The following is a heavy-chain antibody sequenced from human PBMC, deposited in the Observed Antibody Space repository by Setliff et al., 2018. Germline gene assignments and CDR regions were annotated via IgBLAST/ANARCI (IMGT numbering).Heavy chain of an antibody. V-gene: IGHV4-38-2*01. CDR3: ARPHGGDYAFDI. Sequence: PSETLSLTCAVSGYSISSGFSWVWIRQSPGKGLEWIGRILFSGDTYYNPSLNSRVTISADTSKNQFSLMLTSVTAADTAVYYCARPHGGDYAFDIWGQGRMVTVSS. CDR1: GYSISSGFS. D-gene: IGHD3-16*01. J-gene: IGHJ3*02. CDR2: ILFSGDT.